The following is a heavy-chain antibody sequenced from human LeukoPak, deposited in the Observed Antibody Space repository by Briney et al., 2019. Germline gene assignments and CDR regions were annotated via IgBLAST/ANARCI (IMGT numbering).Heavy chain of an antibody. CDR1: GGSISSYY. CDR3: ARHTTADYYYYGMDV. Sequence: SETLSLTCTVSGGSISSYYWSWIRQPPGKGREWIGYISYSGSTNYNPSLKSRVTISVDTSKNQFSLKLSSVTAADTAVYYCARHTTADYYYYGMDVWGQGTTVTVSS. CDR2: ISYSGST. D-gene: IGHD1-26*01. V-gene: IGHV4-59*08. J-gene: IGHJ6*02.